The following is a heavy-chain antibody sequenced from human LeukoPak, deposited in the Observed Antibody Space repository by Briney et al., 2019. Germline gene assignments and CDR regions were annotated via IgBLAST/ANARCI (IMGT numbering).Heavy chain of an antibody. CDR2: ISYDGSNK. J-gene: IGHJ4*02. CDR1: GFTFSSYA. CDR3: ARDDYSQGSGCLDY. D-gene: IGHD6-25*01. Sequence: GGSLRLSCAASGFTFSSYAMHWVRQAPGKGLEWVAVISYDGSNKYYADSVKGRFTISRDNSKNTLYLQMNSLRAEDTAVYYCARDDYSQGSGCLDYWGQGTLVTVSS. V-gene: IGHV3-30-3*01.